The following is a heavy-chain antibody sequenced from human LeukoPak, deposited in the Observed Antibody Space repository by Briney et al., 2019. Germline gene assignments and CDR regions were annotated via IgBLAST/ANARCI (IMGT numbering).Heavy chain of an antibody. D-gene: IGHD2-15*01. Sequence: LEWVSAISGNGGITYYADSVKSLFTISRDNSKNTLYLQMNSLRAEDTAVYYCAKDRIVVVAATFDYWGQGTLVTVSS. CDR2: ISGNGGIT. V-gene: IGHV3-23*01. J-gene: IGHJ4*02. CDR3: AKDRIVVVAATFDY.